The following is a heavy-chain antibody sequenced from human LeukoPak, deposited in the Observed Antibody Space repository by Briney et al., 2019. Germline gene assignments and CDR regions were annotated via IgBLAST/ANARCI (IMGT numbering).Heavy chain of an antibody. CDR3: AKDSKIGYSSSWYGVGKDY. V-gene: IGHV3-23*01. D-gene: IGHD6-13*01. CDR1: GFTFSSYA. J-gene: IGHJ4*02. CDR2: ISGSGGST. Sequence: GGSLRLSCAASGFTFSSYAMSWVRQAPGKGLEWVSAISGSGGSTYYADSVKGRFTISRDNSKNTLYLQMNSLRAEDTAVYYCAKDSKIGYSSSWYGVGKDYWGQGTLVTVSS.